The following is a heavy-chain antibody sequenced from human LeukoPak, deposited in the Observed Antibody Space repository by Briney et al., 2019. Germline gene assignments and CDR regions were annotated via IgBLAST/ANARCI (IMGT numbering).Heavy chain of an antibody. Sequence: GGSLRLSCAASGFTFNNYAMNWGREATGEGGEWGSSISGGGETTYYADCAKGRFTISRDNSQNTLYLQMNSLRAEDTAVYYCARDYADYVGYFFFDYWGQGTLVTVSS. J-gene: IGHJ4*02. D-gene: IGHD4-17*01. CDR2: ISGGGETT. CDR1: GFTFNNYA. CDR3: ARDYADYVGYFFFDY. V-gene: IGHV3-23*01.